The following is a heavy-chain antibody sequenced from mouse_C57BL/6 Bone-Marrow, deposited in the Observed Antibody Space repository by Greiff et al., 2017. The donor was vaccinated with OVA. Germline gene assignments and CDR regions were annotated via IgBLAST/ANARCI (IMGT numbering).Heavy chain of an antibody. CDR1: GYTFTSYG. V-gene: IGHV1-81*01. J-gene: IGHJ1*03. Sequence: VQLVESGAELARPGASVKLSCKASGYTFTSYGISWVKQRPGQGLEWIGEIYPRSGNTYYNEKFKGKATLTADKSSSTAYMELGSLTSEDSAVYFCAGGYFDDWGTGTTVTVSS. CDR3: AGGYFDD. CDR2: IYPRSGNT.